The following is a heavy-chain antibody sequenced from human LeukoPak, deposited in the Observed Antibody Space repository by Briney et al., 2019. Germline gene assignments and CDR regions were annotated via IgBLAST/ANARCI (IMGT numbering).Heavy chain of an antibody. D-gene: IGHD3-10*01. CDR1: GFTFSSYG. CDR2: ISGSGGST. J-gene: IGHJ4*02. V-gene: IGHV3-23*01. CDR3: AKDPDYYGSGSVDY. Sequence: GGSLRLSCAASGFTFSSYGMSWVRQAPGKGLEWVSAISGSGGSTYYADSVKGRFTISRDNSKSTLYLQMNGLRAEDTAVYYCAKDPDYYGSGSVDYWGQGTLVTVSS.